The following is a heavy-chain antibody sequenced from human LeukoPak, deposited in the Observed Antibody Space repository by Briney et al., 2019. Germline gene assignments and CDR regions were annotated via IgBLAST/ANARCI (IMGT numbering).Heavy chain of an antibody. V-gene: IGHV3-23*01. CDR3: AKGADYYDSSGDLSLFDY. CDR2: ISGSGGST. CDR1: GFTFSSYA. D-gene: IGHD3-22*01. Sequence: GGSLRLYCAASGFTFSSYAMIWLPQAPGKGLEWVSAISGSGGSTYYTDPVKGRFTISRDNSKNTLYLQMNSLRAEDTAVYYCAKGADYYDSSGDLSLFDYWGQGTLVTVSS. J-gene: IGHJ4*02.